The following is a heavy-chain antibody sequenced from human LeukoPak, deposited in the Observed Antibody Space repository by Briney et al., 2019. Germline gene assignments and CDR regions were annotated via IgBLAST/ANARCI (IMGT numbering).Heavy chain of an antibody. CDR3: AKAVVPAAIPDY. J-gene: IGHJ4*02. D-gene: IGHD2-2*01. CDR2: ISYDGSNK. Sequence: GGSLRLSCAASGFTFSNYWMSWVRQAPGKGLEWVAVISYDGSNKYYADSVKGRFTISRDNSKNTLYLQMNSLRAEDTAVYYCAKAVVPAAIPDYWGQGTLVTVSS. V-gene: IGHV3-30*18. CDR1: GFTFSNYW.